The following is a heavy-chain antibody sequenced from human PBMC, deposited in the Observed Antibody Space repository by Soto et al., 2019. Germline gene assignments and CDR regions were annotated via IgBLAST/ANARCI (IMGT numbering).Heavy chain of an antibody. J-gene: IGHJ6*04. V-gene: IGHV3-48*01. D-gene: IGHD3-3*01. Sequence: EVQLVESGGGLGQPGGSLKLSCAASGFTFSTHSMNWVRQAPGRGLEWVSYIHSSSSWEVYADSVRGRFTVSRDNAKNSLYLQMSSLRAEDTAVYYCVFDFWLVPTVWGKGTTVTVSS. CDR3: VFDFWLVPTV. CDR2: IHSSSSWE. CDR1: GFTFSTHS.